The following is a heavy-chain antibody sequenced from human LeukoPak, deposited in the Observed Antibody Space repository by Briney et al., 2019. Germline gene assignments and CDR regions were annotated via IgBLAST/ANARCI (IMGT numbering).Heavy chain of an antibody. CDR2: VYYSGST. Sequence: SETLSLTCAVSAGSITSNDYSWRWIRQPPGKGLEWIVYVYYSGSTYYNPSLKSRIVLSIDTSKNQFSLDLTSVTAADTAVYFCARARDGSDYFDFWGQGRLVTVSS. J-gene: IGHJ4*02. V-gene: IGHV4-30-4*07. D-gene: IGHD3-10*01. CDR1: AGSITSNDYS. CDR3: ARARDGSDYFDF.